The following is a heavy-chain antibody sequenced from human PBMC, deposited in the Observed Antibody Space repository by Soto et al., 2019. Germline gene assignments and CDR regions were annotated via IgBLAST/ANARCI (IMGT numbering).Heavy chain of an antibody. Sequence: GGSLRLSCAASGITVSSNYMSWVRQAPGKGLEWVSVIYSGGSTYYADSVKGRFTISRDNSKNTLYLQMNSLRAEDTAVYYCARVQTEGAFDIWGQGTMVTVSS. CDR1: GITVSSNY. CDR3: ARVQTEGAFDI. V-gene: IGHV3-53*01. CDR2: IYSGGST. D-gene: IGHD1-1*01. J-gene: IGHJ3*02.